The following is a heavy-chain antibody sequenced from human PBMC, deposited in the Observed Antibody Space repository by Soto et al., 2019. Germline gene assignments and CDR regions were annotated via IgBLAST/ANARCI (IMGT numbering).Heavy chain of an antibody. CDR3: ARGGRIAVAAEYYFDY. CDR2: IIPIFGTA. CDR1: GGTFSSYA. V-gene: IGHV1-69*06. Sequence: SVKVSCKASGGTFSSYAISWVRQAPGQGLEWMGGIIPIFGTANYAQKFQGRVTITADKSTSTAYMELSSLRSEDTAVYYCARGGRIAVAAEYYFDYWGQGTLVTVSS. J-gene: IGHJ4*02. D-gene: IGHD6-19*01.